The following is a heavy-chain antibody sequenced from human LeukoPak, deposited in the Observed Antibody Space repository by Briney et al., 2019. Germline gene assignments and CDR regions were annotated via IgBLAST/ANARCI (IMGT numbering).Heavy chain of an antibody. CDR2: ISSSSSTI. CDR3: AKIVAISGRPREGFDY. Sequence: GGSLRLSCAASGFSFSTYWMSWVRQAPGKGLEWVSYISSSSSTIYYADSVKGRFTISRDNAKNSVYLQMNSLRAEDTAVYYCAKIVAISGRPREGFDYWGQGTLVTVSS. V-gene: IGHV3-48*01. D-gene: IGHD1-26*01. CDR1: GFSFSTYW. J-gene: IGHJ4*02.